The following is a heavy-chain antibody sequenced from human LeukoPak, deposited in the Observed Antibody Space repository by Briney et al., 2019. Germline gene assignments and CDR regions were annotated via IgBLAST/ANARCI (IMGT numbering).Heavy chain of an antibody. V-gene: IGHV4-34*01. Sequence: PSETLSLTCAVYGGSFSGYYWSWIRQPPGKGLEWIGEINHSGSTNYNPSLKSRVTISVDTSKNQFSLKLSSVTAADTAVYYCARLWIGRRPPFKNIVATETDYWGQGTLVTASS. CDR1: GGSFSGYY. D-gene: IGHD5-12*01. CDR2: INHSGST. J-gene: IGHJ4*02. CDR3: ARLWIGRRPPFKNIVATETDY.